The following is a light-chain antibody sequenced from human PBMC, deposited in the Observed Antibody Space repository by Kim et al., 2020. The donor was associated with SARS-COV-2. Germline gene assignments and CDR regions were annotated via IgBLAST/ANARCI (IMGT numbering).Light chain of an antibody. J-gene: IGLJ3*02. CDR2: YDS. CDR3: QVWDSSSDHWV. V-gene: IGLV3-21*04. CDR1: NIGSKS. Sequence: ATGKTARITCGGNNIGSKSVQWYQQKPGQAPVLVIYYDSDRPSGIPERFSGANSGNTATLTISRVEAGDEADYYCQVWDSSSDHWVFGGGTQLTVL.